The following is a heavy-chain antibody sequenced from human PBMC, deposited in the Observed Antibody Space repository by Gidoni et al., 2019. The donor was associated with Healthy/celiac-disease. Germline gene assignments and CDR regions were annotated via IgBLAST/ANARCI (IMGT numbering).Heavy chain of an antibody. J-gene: IGHJ3*02. CDR2: IIPIFGTA. D-gene: IGHD3-22*01. CDR1: GGTFSSYA. Sequence: QVQLVPSGAEVKKPGSSVKVSCKASGGTFSSYAISWVRQAPGQGLEWMGGIIPIFGTANYAQKFQGRVTITADESTSTAYMELSSLRSEDTAVYYCASGYYDSSGYSNDAFDIWGQGTMVTVSS. V-gene: IGHV1-69*19. CDR3: ASGYYDSSGYSNDAFDI.